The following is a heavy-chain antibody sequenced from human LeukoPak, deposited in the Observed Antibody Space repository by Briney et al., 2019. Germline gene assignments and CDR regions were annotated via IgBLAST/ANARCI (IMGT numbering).Heavy chain of an antibody. CDR3: ARHFDWLLYFDY. CDR1: GGTFSSYA. V-gene: IGHV1-69*06. D-gene: IGHD3-9*01. Sequence: SVKVSCKASGGTFSSYAISWVRQAPGQGLEWMGGIIPIFGTANYAQKFQGRVTITADKSTSTAYMELSSLRSEDTAVYYCARHFDWLLYFDYWGQGTLVTVSS. CDR2: IIPIFGTA. J-gene: IGHJ4*02.